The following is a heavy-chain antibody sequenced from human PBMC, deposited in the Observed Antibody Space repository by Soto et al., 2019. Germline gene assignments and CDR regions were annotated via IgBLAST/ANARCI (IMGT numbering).Heavy chain of an antibody. CDR2: ISSSSSYI. J-gene: IGHJ5*02. CDR3: ARVGRAYYDYIWGSYRPGRFDP. D-gene: IGHD3-16*02. CDR1: GFTFSSYS. Sequence: PGGALRLSCAASGFTFSSYSMNWVRQAPGKGLEWVSSISSSSSYIYYADSVKGRFTISRDNAKNSLYLQMNSLRAEDTAVYYCARVGRAYYDYIWGSYRPGRFDPWGQGTLVTVSS. V-gene: IGHV3-21*01.